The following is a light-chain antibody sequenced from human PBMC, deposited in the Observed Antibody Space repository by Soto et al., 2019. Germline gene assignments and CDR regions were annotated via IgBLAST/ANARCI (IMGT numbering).Light chain of an antibody. V-gene: IGKV3-20*01. CDR2: GAS. J-gene: IGKJ1*01. Sequence: EIVMTQSPATLSVSPGERATLSCRASQSGSSNLAWYQQKPGQAPRLLIYGASSRATGIPDRFSGSGSGTDFTLTISRLEPEDFAVYYCHQYGSSLWTFGQGTKVEIK. CDR3: HQYGSSLWT. CDR1: QSGSSN.